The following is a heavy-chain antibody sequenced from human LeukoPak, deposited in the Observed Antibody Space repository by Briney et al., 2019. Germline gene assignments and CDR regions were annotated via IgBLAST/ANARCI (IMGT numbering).Heavy chain of an antibody. D-gene: IGHD4-17*01. J-gene: IGHJ4*02. CDR2: NYYSGSN. CDR1: GSSISSGDYY. V-gene: IGHV4-30-4*01. CDR3: ARVPYGDYINY. Sequence: SETLSLTCTVSGSSISSGDYYWSWIRQPPGKGLEWIGYNYYSGSNYYNPSLKSRVTISRDTSKNQVSLKVSSVTAADTAVYYCARVPYGDYINYWGQGTLVTVSS.